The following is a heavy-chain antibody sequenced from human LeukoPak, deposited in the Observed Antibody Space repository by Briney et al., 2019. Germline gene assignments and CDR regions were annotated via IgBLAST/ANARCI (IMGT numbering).Heavy chain of an antibody. V-gene: IGHV3-21*01. CDR2: ISSSSSYI. CDR1: GFTFNSYS. CDR3: ARGRTRYYFDY. J-gene: IGHJ4*02. Sequence: PGGSLRLPCAASGFTFNSYSMNWVRQAPGKGLEWVSSISSSSSYIYYADSVKGRFTISRDNAKNSLYLQMNSLRAEDTAVYYCARGRTRYYFDYWGQGTLVTVSS. D-gene: IGHD1-14*01.